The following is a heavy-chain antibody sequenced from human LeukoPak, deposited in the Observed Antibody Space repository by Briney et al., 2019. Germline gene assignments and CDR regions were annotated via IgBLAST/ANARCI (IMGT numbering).Heavy chain of an antibody. D-gene: IGHD6-13*01. Sequence: GGSLRLSCAASGFTFNNYAMNWVRQAPGKGLGWLSYISSNSGTIYYADSVRGRFTSSRDNAKNSLFLQMNSLRAEDTAVYYCARAIAADSNAFDIWGQGTMVTVSS. CDR1: GFTFNNYA. J-gene: IGHJ3*02. CDR3: ARAIAADSNAFDI. CDR2: ISSNSGTI. V-gene: IGHV3-48*04.